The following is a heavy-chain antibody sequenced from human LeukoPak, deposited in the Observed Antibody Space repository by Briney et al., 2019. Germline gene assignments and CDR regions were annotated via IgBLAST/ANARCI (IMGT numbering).Heavy chain of an antibody. J-gene: IGHJ4*02. Sequence: GGSLRLSCAASGFTFSSYWMHWVRQAPGKGLVWVSRINSDGSSTSYADSVKGRFTISRGNSKNTLYLQMNSLRAEDTAVYNCARGSGYLETFDYWGQGTLVTVSS. D-gene: IGHD3-22*01. CDR1: GFTFSSYW. CDR2: INSDGSST. V-gene: IGHV3-74*01. CDR3: ARGSGYLETFDY.